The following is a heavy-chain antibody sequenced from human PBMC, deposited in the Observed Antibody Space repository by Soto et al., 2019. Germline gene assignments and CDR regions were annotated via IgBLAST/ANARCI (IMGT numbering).Heavy chain of an antibody. J-gene: IGHJ5*02. CDR1: GYTFTGYY. CDR3: ARGGYCSSTSCQRRWFDP. Sequence: QVQLVQSGAEVKKPGASVKVSCKASGYTFTGYYMHWVRQAPGQGLEWMGWINPNSGGTNYAQKFQGRVTKTRDTSISTAYMELSRLRSDDTAVYYCARGGYCSSTSCQRRWFDPWGQGTLVTVSS. CDR2: INPNSGGT. V-gene: IGHV1-2*02. D-gene: IGHD2-2*01.